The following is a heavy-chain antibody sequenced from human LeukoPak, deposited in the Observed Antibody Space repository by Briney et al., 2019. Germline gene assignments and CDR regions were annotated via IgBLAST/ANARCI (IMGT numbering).Heavy chain of an antibody. Sequence: GGSLRLSCAASGFTFSSYEMNWVRQAPGKGLEWVSYISSSGSTIYYADSVKGRFTISRDNAKKSLYLQMNSLRAEDTAVYYCARDRFRRDGYNYGRDGAFDIWGQGTMVTVSS. CDR3: ARDRFRRDGYNYGRDGAFDI. J-gene: IGHJ3*02. CDR1: GFTFSSYE. V-gene: IGHV3-48*03. CDR2: ISSSGSTI. D-gene: IGHD5-24*01.